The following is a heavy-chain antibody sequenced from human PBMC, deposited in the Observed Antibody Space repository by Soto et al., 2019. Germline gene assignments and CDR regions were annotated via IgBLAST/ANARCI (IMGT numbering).Heavy chain of an antibody. J-gene: IGHJ6*03. D-gene: IGHD6-19*01. V-gene: IGHV1-8*02. CDR1: GYTFTSYG. Sequence: ASVKVSCKASGYTFTSYGSSWVRQAPGKGLEWMGWISAYSGNTGYAQKFQGRVTMTRNTSISTAYMELSSLRSEDTAVYYCARRGSSGLNHYYYYYMDVRGKGTTVTVSS. CDR2: ISAYSGNT. CDR3: ARRGSSGLNHYYYYYMDV.